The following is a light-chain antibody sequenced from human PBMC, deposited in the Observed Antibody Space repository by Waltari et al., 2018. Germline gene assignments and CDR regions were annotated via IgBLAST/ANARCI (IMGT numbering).Light chain of an antibody. CDR2: DSS. Sequence: EIVLTQSPATLSLSPGERATLSCRASHSVSTYLAWYQQRPGHATRLLIYDSSNRATGIPARFSGIWSETDFTLTISSLEPEDFAGYCCQQRYKWRITFGGGSKVEI. CDR1: HSVSTY. J-gene: IGKJ4*01. CDR3: QQRYKWRIT. V-gene: IGKV3-11*01.